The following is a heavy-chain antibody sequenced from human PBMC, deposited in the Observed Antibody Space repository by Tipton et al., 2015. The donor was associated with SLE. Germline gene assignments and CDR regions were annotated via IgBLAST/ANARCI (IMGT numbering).Heavy chain of an antibody. CDR1: GGPLTGDY. CDR3: ARGTARLLAH. Sequence: TLSLTCTVSGGPLTGDYWSWIRQPPGKGLEWIGYVFYTGRTTYNPSLERRVTISIDTSRTQFSLNLTSVTAADPAVYFCARGTARLLAHWGQGTLVTVSS. J-gene: IGHJ4*02. CDR2: VFYTGRT. V-gene: IGHV4-59*12. D-gene: IGHD6-6*01.